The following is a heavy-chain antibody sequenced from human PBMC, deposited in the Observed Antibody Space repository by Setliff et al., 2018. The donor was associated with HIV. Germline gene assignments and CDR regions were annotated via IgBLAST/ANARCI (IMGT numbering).Heavy chain of an antibody. CDR1: GHTFSNSD. CDR3: ASGKGVGGVIITGGLDV. J-gene: IGHJ6*04. D-gene: IGHD3-10*01. Sequence: ASVKVSCKASGHTFSNSDIHWVRRATGQGLEWMGWMNPNTGVAGCALKFQGRVTMTRDTSISTAYRELSSLTSEDTAVHWWASGKGVGGVIITGGLDVWGKGTTVTVSS. CDR2: MNPNTGVA. V-gene: IGHV1-8*01.